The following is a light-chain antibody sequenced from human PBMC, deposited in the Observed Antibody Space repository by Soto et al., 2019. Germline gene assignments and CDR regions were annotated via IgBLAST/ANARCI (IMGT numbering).Light chain of an antibody. V-gene: IGLV2-14*03. Sequence: QSALTQPASVSGSPGQTITISCTGTSSDVGAYKHVSWYQQHPRKVPKLIIYGVSNRPSGVSNRFSGSKSGTTAFLTISGLQPEDEADYYCSSFTGTTNLDVFGTGTKLTVL. CDR3: SSFTGTTNLDV. CDR1: SSDVGAYKH. CDR2: GVS. J-gene: IGLJ1*01.